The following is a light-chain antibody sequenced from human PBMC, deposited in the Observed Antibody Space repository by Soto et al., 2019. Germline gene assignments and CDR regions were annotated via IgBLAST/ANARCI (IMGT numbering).Light chain of an antibody. CDR1: SSNIGTNT. J-gene: IGLJ2*01. Sequence: QSVLTQPPSASGTPGQRVTISCSGSSSNIGTNTDIWYQQLPGAAPKLLIYSDNQRPSGVPDRFSGSKSGTSASLAISGLQSEDEADYYCAAWDVSLVVFGGGTKPTVL. CDR3: AAWDVSLVV. CDR2: SDN. V-gene: IGLV1-44*01.